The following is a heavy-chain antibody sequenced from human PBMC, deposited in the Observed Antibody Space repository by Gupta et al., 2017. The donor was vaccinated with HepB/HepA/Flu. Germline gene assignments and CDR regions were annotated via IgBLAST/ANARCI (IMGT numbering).Heavy chain of an antibody. V-gene: IGHV3-23*01. J-gene: IGHJ4*02. D-gene: IGHD4-17*01. CDR3: AKDMYGDYAIDY. CDR1: GFTFSSYA. Sequence: EVQLLDSGGRLVQPGGSLRLSCAASGFTFSSYARSGVRQAPGKGLEWVSAISGSGGSTYYADSVKGRFTISRDNSKNTLYLQMNSLRAEDTAVYYCAKDMYGDYAIDYWGQGTLVTVSS. CDR2: ISGSGGST.